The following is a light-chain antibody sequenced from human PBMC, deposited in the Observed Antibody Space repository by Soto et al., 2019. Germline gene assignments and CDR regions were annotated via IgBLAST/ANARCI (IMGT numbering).Light chain of an antibody. CDR1: SSNIGAGYD. CDR2: GSY. Sequence: QSVLTQPPSVSGAPGQRVTISCTGSSSNIGAGYDVNWYQQLPGTAPKLLIYGSYNRPSGVPDRFSASKSGTSASLAITGLQAEDEADYYCQSYDSSLSGVLFGGGTKVTVL. CDR3: QSYDSSLSGVL. J-gene: IGLJ2*01. V-gene: IGLV1-40*01.